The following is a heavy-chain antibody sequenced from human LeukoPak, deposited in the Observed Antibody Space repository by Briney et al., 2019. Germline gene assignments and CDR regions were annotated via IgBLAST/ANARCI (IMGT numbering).Heavy chain of an antibody. J-gene: IGHJ5*02. CDR1: GYTFTSYY. CDR3: AISQQLGYDFWSGYYGNWFDP. CDR2: INPSGGST. V-gene: IGHV1-46*01. D-gene: IGHD3-3*01. Sequence: VASVKVSCKASGYTFTSYYMHWVRQAPGQGLEWVGIINPSGGSTSYAQKFQGRVTMTRDTSTSTVYMELSSLRSEDTAVYYCAISQQLGYDFWSGYYGNWFDPWGQGTLVTVSS.